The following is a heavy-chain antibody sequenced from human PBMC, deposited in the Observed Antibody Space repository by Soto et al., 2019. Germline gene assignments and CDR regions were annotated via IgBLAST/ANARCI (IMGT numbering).Heavy chain of an antibody. J-gene: IGHJ5*02. CDR3: ARVPGP. V-gene: IGHV4-59*12. Sequence: PSETLSLTCTVSGGSINGYYWSWIRQPPGKGLEWIGYIYYSRSTYYNPSLKSRVTISVDTSKNQFSLKLSSVTDADTAVYYCARVPGPWGQGTLVTVSS. CDR1: GGSINGYY. D-gene: IGHD2-2*01. CDR2: IYYSRST.